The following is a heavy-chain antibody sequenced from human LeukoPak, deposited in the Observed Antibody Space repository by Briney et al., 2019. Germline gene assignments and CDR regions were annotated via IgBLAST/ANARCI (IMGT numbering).Heavy chain of an antibody. V-gene: IGHV4-34*01. CDR2: INHSGST. D-gene: IGHD6-13*01. CDR3: ARGNIRRSSSWYPK. Sequence: PSETLSLTCAVYGGSFSGYYWSWIRQPPGKGLEWIGEINHSGSTNYNPFLKSRVTISVDTSKNQFSLKLSSVTAADTAVYYCARGNIRRSSSWYPKWGQGTLVTVSS. CDR1: GGSFSGYY. J-gene: IGHJ4*02.